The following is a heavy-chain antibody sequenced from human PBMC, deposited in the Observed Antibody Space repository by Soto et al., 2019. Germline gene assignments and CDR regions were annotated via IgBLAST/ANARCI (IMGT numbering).Heavy chain of an antibody. CDR2: ISAYNGNT. J-gene: IGHJ4*02. Sequence: QVQLVQSGAEVKKPGASVKVSCKASGYTFTNFGISWVRQAPGQGLEWMGWISAYNGNTNYAQKFQGRVTMTTDTPTSTAYMEVRSLRFDDTAVDYCARGGTPIAYWGQGTLVTVSS. V-gene: IGHV1-18*01. CDR3: ARGGTPIAY. CDR1: GYTFTNFG. D-gene: IGHD3-16*01.